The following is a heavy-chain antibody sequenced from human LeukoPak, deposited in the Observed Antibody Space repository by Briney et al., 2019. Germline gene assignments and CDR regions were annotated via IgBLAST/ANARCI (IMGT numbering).Heavy chain of an antibody. CDR1: GGSISSYY. CDR2: IYYSGST. D-gene: IGHD3-10*01. V-gene: IGHV4-59*01. J-gene: IGHJ6*02. Sequence: SETLSLTCTVSGGSISSYYWSWIRQPPGKGLEWVGYIYYSGSTNYNPSLKSRVTISVETSKTQSSLKLSSVTAADTAVYYCASLSNPDYYGAGTGYYGMDVWGQGTTVTVSS. CDR3: ASLSNPDYYGAGTGYYGMDV.